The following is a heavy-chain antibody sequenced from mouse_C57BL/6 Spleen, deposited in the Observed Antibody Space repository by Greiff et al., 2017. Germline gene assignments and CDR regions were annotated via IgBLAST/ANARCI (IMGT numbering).Heavy chain of an antibody. D-gene: IGHD4-1*01. CDR1: GYTITDYN. CDR2: INPNNGGT. Sequence: EVQLQQSGPELVKPGASVKMSCKASGYTITDYNMHWVKQSNGKSLEWIGYINPNNGGTSSNQKFKGKATLTINKSSSTAYMELRSLTSEDSAVYYCARSKGRNWDKTPFAYWGKGTLVTVSA. CDR3: ARSKGRNWDKTPFAY. J-gene: IGHJ3*01. V-gene: IGHV1-22*01.